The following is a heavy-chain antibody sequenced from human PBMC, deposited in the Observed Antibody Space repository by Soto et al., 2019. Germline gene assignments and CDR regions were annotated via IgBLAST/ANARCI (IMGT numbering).Heavy chain of an antibody. V-gene: IGHV5-10-1*01. J-gene: IGHJ6*02. CDR2: IDSSDSYT. CDR3: TRLLAYGSESFSNAQENKRYLYAMDV. Sequence: GESLKISCKGSGYSFSTYWIKWVRQMPGKGLEWMGRIDSSDSYTDYGPSFQGHVTLSADKSLSAAYLQWSSLKASDTAMYYCTRLLAYGSESFSNAQENKRYLYAMDVWGQGTTVTVSS. CDR1: GYSFSTYW. D-gene: IGHD3-10*01.